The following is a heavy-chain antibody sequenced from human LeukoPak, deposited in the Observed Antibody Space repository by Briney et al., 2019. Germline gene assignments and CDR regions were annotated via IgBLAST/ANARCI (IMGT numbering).Heavy chain of an antibody. Sequence: PSETLSLTCTVSGDSFTSVTDYWAWIRQPPGKGLEWIATGDYSGGTYYNPSLESRVAISADMSKNQISLQLASVTGADTAVYYCAGERGEEYSSGWYKTNFFYNWGQGVRVTVSS. CDR2: GDYSGGT. D-gene: IGHD6-19*01. CDR1: GDSFTSVTDY. V-gene: IGHV4-39*07. CDR3: AGERGEEYSSGWYKTNFFYN. J-gene: IGHJ4*02.